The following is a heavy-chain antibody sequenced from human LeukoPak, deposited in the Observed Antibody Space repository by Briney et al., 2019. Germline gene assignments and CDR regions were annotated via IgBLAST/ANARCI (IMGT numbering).Heavy chain of an antibody. CDR3: AREQSHGYNSRALDY. CDR1: GGSIGSYY. J-gene: IGHJ4*02. CDR2: INHSGST. D-gene: IGHD5-24*01. V-gene: IGHV4-59*01. Sequence: SETLSLTCTVSGGSIGSYYWSWIRQPPGKGLEWIGYINHSGSTNYNPSPKSRVTISVDTSKNQFSLKLSSVTAADTAVYYCAREQSHGYNSRALDYWGQGTLVTVSS.